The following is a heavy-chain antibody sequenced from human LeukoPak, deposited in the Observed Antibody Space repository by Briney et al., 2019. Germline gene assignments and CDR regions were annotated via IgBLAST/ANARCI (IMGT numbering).Heavy chain of an antibody. CDR3: ARGSPDYWALSF. V-gene: IGHV3-74*01. CDR1: GLTFSSYW. D-gene: IGHD3-16*01. CDR2: INGDGSNT. Sequence: GGSLRLSCAASGLTFSSYWMHWVRQVPGKGLVWVSRINGDGSNTNYVDSVKGRFTISRDNAKNTLYLQMNSLRAEDTAEYYCARGSPDYWALSFWGQGNLVTVSS. J-gene: IGHJ4*02.